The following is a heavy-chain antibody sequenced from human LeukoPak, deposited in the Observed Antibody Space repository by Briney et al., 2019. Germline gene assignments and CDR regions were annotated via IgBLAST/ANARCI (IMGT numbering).Heavy chain of an antibody. D-gene: IGHD5-18*01. CDR2: ISGSGGST. Sequence: GGSLRLSCAASGFTLSSIAMGWVRQAPGKGLEWVSTISGSGGSTYYADSVKGRFTISRDNSKNTLYLQMNSLRAEDTAVYYCAKDGIRGYSYGFAYFDYWGQGTLVTVSS. J-gene: IGHJ4*02. CDR3: AKDGIRGYSYGFAYFDY. CDR1: GFTLSSIA. V-gene: IGHV3-23*01.